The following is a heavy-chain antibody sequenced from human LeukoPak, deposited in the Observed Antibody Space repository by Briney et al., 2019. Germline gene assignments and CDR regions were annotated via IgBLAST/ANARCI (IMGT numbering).Heavy chain of an antibody. CDR3: AREAGMSYYYYMDV. CDR2: ISAYNGNT. V-gene: IGHV1-18*01. CDR1: GFTFTSYA. Sequence: VASVKVSCKASGFTFTSYAMHWVRQAPGQRLEWMGWISAYNGNTNYAQKLQGRVTMTTDTSTSTAYMELRSLRSDDTAVYYCAREAGMSYYYYMDVWGKGTTVTVSS. D-gene: IGHD3-10*01. J-gene: IGHJ6*03.